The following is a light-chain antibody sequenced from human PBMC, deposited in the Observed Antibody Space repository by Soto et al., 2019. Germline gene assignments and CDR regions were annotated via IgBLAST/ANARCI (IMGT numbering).Light chain of an antibody. CDR2: GSS. J-gene: IGKJ1*01. CDR1: QSVTSS. Sequence: EIVLTQSPATLSLSPGDRATLSCRASQSVTSSLAWFQQKPGQAPRLLIYGSSSRATDIPDRFSGSGSGTDFTLTISTLEPEDFAIYYCQQYGNSRTFGQGTKVEIK. CDR3: QQYGNSRT. V-gene: IGKV3-20*01.